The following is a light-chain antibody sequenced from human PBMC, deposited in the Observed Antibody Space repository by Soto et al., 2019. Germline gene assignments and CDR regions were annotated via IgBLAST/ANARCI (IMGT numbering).Light chain of an antibody. CDR3: QQYNSYSPRT. CDR2: KAS. CDR1: QSIRSW. V-gene: IGKV1-5*03. J-gene: IGKJ1*01. Sequence: DIQMTQSPSTLSASVGDRVIITCRASQSIRSWLAWYQQKPGKAPKLLIYKASSLESGVPSRFSGSGSGTEFTLTISSLQPDDFATYYCQQYNSYSPRTFGQGTKVEIK.